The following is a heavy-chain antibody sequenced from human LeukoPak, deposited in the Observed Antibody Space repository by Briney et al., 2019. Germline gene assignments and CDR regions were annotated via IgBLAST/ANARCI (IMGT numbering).Heavy chain of an antibody. CDR1: GYTFTGYY. V-gene: IGHV1-2*02. CDR2: INPNSGGT. CDR3: AQGYCSSTSCQMGWFDP. D-gene: IGHD2-2*01. J-gene: IGHJ5*02. Sequence: ASVKVSCKASGYTFTGYYMHWVRQAPGHGLEWMGWINPNSGGTNYAQKFQGRVTMTRDTSISTAYMELSRLRSDDTAVYYCAQGYCSSTSCQMGWFDPWGQGTLVTVSS.